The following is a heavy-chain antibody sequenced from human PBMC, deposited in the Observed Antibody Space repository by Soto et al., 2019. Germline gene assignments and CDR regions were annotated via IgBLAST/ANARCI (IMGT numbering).Heavy chain of an antibody. Sequence: ASVKVSCKASGYTFTSYGISWVRQAPGQGLEWMGWISAYNGNTNYAQKLQGRVTMTTDTSTCTAYMELRSLRSDDTAVYYCAREGHYYDSSGYYYVPDYWGQGTLVTASS. CDR3: AREGHYYDSSGYYYVPDY. J-gene: IGHJ4*02. D-gene: IGHD3-22*01. CDR1: GYTFTSYG. CDR2: ISAYNGNT. V-gene: IGHV1-18*01.